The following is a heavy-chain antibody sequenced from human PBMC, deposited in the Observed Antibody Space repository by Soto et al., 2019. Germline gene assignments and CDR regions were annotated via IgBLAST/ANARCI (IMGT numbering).Heavy chain of an antibody. CDR2: ISYDGSNK. D-gene: IGHD3-22*01. J-gene: IGHJ4*02. CDR1: GFTFSSYA. V-gene: IGHV3-30-3*01. CDR3: ARPAYYYDSSGYGIFDY. Sequence: PGGSLRLSCAASGFTFSSYAMHWVRQAPGKGLEWVAVISYDGSNKYYADSVKGRFTISRDNSKNTLYLQMNSLRAEDTAVYYCARPAYYYDSSGYGIFDYWGQGTLVTVSS.